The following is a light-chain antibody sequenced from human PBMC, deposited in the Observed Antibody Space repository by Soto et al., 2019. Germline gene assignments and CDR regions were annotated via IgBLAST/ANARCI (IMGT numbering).Light chain of an antibody. CDR2: AAS. J-gene: IGKJ2*01. V-gene: IGKV1-39*01. CDR1: QSISSY. CDR3: QQSYNTPYT. Sequence: DIQMTQSPSSLSASVGDRVTITCRASQSISSYLNWYQQKPGKAPKLLIYAASSLQSGVPSRFSGSGSGTDFTLTISSLRPEDFATYYCQQSYNTPYTFGQGTKMEIK.